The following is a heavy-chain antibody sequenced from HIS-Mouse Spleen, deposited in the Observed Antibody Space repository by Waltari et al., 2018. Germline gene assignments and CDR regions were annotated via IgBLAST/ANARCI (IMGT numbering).Heavy chain of an antibody. V-gene: IGHV4-39*07. J-gene: IGHJ2*01. CDR2: IYYSGST. D-gene: IGHD6-13*01. Sequence: QLQLQESGPGLVKPSETLSLTCTFAGGSIGSSSYDWGWTRQPPGKGLEWIGSIYYSGSTYYNPSLKSRVTISVDTSKNQFSLKLSSVTAADTAVYYCAREIPYSSSWYDWYFDLWGRGTLVTVSS. CDR1: GGSIGSSSYD. CDR3: AREIPYSSSWYDWYFDL.